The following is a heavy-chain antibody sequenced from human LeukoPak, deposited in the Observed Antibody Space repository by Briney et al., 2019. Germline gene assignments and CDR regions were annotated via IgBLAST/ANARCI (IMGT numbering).Heavy chain of an antibody. CDR1: GFTFSSYA. J-gene: IGHJ6*03. V-gene: IGHV3-23*01. Sequence: RGGSLRLFCAASGFTFSSYAMSWVRQAPGEGLEWLSSFCGSGGNTYYADSVKGRFTSSRDNSKNTLYLQMNSLRAEDTAIYYCAKEDGVTMIVVARGMDVWGKGTTVTVSS. CDR3: AKEDGVTMIVVARGMDV. D-gene: IGHD3-22*01. CDR2: FCGSGGNT.